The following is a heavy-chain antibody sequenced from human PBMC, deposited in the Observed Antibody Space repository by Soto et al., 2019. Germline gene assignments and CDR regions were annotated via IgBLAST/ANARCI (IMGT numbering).Heavy chain of an antibody. J-gene: IGHJ5*02. D-gene: IGHD3-16*01. V-gene: IGHV1-18*04. CDR1: GYTFTSYG. CDR3: TSDTFGLRDT. CDR2: ISAYNGNT. Sequence: ASVKVSCKASGYTFTSYGISWVRQAPGQGLEWMGWISAYNGNTNYADSVEGRFTISRDNAKSALYLQMNSLSAEDTAIYYCTSDTFGLRDTWGQGTLVTVSS.